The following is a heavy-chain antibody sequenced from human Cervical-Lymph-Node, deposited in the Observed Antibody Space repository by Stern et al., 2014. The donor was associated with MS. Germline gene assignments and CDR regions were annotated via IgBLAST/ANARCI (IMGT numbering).Heavy chain of an antibody. CDR1: GGSIRGYY. CDR3: ARKLNRGSYYDVFDI. Sequence: VQLVESGPGLVKPSETLSLTCIVSGGSIRGYYWSWIRQPPGKGMEGIGYVSYSGSTNYNPSLMIRVTISVDTSQNQFSLKLSSVTAADTAVYYCARKLNRGSYYDVFDIWGQGTMV. CDR2: VSYSGST. D-gene: IGHD1-26*01. J-gene: IGHJ3*02. V-gene: IGHV4-59*12.